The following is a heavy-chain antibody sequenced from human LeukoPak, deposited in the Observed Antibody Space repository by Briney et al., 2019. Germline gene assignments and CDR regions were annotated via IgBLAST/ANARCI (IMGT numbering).Heavy chain of an antibody. V-gene: IGHV4-34*01. Sequence: SETLSLTCAVYGGSFSTYYWSWIRQPPGKGLEWIGEINHSGSTTYNPSLESRVTISIDTSKNQFSLKLSSVTAADTAVYYCAGYYYGTENYHNHPNFDYWGQGTLANVSS. D-gene: IGHD3-10*01. CDR3: AGYYYGTENYHNHPNFDY. J-gene: IGHJ4*02. CDR1: GGSFSTYY. CDR2: INHSGST.